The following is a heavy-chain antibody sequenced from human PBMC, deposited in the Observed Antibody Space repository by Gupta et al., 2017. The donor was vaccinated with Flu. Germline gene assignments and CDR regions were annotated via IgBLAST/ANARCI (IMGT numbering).Heavy chain of an antibody. CDR2: ISAYNGNT. V-gene: IGHV1-18*01. CDR3: ARDPIGWDYYDSSGYHPPDY. D-gene: IGHD3-22*01. J-gene: IGHJ4*02. CDR1: GYTFTSYG. Sequence: QVQLVQSGAEVKKPGASVKVSCKASGYTFTSYGISWVRQAPGQGLEWMGWISAYNGNTNYAQKLQGRVTMTTDTSTSTAYMELRSLRSDDTAVYYCARDPIGWDYYDSSGYHPPDYWGQGTLVTVSS.